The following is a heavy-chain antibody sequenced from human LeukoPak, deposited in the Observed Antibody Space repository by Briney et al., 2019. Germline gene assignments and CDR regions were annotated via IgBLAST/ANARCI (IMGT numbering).Heavy chain of an antibody. J-gene: IGHJ4*02. V-gene: IGHV3-48*02. D-gene: IGHD6-13*01. CDR3: ARARRYRSSWYHDY. CDR1: GFTFSIYS. CDR2: ISPSSSDI. Sequence: GGSLRLSCAASGFTFSIYSMNWVRQAPGKGLEWVSYISPSSSDIFYADSVKGRFTISRDNANNSLYLQMNSLRDEDTAVYYCARARRYRSSWYHDYWGQGSLVTVSS.